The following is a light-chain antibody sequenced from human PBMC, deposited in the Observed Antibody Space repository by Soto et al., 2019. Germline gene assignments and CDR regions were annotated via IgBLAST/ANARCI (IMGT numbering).Light chain of an antibody. V-gene: IGLV2-14*01. Sequence: QSSLPHPASLSGSPGQSITISCTGTSSDVGGYNYVSWYQQHPGKAPKLMIYEVSNRPSGVSNRFSGSKSGNTASLTISGLQAEDEADYYCSSYTSSSTPVIFGGGTKVTVL. J-gene: IGLJ2*01. CDR2: EVS. CDR1: SSDVGGYNY. CDR3: SSYTSSSTPVI.